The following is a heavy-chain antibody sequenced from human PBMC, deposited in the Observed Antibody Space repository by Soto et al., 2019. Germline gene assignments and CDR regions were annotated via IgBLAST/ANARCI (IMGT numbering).Heavy chain of an antibody. CDR3: ARDLSNPPGSSPDYYGLDG. CDR2: IRSRPYRGET. V-gene: IGHV3-49*04. CDR1: GFTFGDYA. D-gene: IGHD2-2*01. J-gene: IGHJ6*04. Sequence: GGSLRLSCTASGFTFGDYAMSWVRQAPGKGLEWVGLIRSRPYRGETEYAASVKGRFSISRDDFKSIVYLQMTTLKTDDTGVYYCARDLSNPPGSSPDYYGLDGWGTGTKGTV.